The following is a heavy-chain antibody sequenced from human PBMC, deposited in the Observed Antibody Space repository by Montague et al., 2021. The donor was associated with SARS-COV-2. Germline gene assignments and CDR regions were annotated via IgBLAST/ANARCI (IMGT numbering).Heavy chain of an antibody. V-gene: IGHV4-59*08. D-gene: IGHD6-13*01. Sequence: QVQLQESGPGLVKPSETLSLTCNVSGDSIKNYYWSWIRQSPGKGLEWIGYIYYGRSTHYNPSLRSRVSISLDTSRNQFFLTLNSVTVADTAVYFCARQNGNGVYDGWFHPWGQGTLVSVSS. J-gene: IGHJ5*02. CDR3: ARQNGNGVYDGWFHP. CDR2: IYYGRST. CDR1: GDSIKNYY.